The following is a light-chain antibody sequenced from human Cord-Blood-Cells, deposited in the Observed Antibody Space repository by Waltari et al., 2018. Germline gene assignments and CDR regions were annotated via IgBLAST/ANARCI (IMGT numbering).Light chain of an antibody. CDR1: SSDVGSYNL. J-gene: IGLJ1*01. Sequence: QSALTQPASVSGSPGQSITISCTGTSSDVGSYNLVSWYQQHPGKAPKLMIYEGSKRTSGVSTRFSGSTSGNTASLTISGLQAEDEADYYCCSYAGSSTYVFGTGTKVTVL. CDR3: CSYAGSSTYV. CDR2: EGS. V-gene: IGLV2-23*01.